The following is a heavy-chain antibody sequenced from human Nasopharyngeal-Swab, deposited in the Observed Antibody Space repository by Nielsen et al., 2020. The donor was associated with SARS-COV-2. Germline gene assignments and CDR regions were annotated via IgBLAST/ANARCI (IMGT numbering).Heavy chain of an antibody. D-gene: IGHD3-3*01. CDR2: ISEDGDSA. J-gene: IGHJ3*01. V-gene: IGHV3-43*02. CDR3: AKPFWSGYYSGDSFDF. Sequence: VRQAPGKGLEWVSLISEDGDSASYRDSVKGRFTISRENNKNSLYLQMNSLTVEDTALYCCAKPFWSGYYSGDSFDFWGQGTMVTVSS.